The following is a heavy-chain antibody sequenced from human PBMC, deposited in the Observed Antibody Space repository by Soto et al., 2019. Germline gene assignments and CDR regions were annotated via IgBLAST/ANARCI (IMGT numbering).Heavy chain of an antibody. D-gene: IGHD5-18*01. V-gene: IGHV1-8*02. Sequence: QVQLVQSGAEVKKPGASVKVSCKASGYIFTSHDINWVRQATGQSLEWMGWMNPNSGNAGSVQKVQGRVTMTRNTSVGTAYMELSSLRAEETAVYYCACRQRGYSVAESWGKGTVVSVSS. CDR1: GYIFTSHD. CDR3: ACRQRGYSVAES. CDR2: MNPNSGNA. J-gene: IGHJ4*02.